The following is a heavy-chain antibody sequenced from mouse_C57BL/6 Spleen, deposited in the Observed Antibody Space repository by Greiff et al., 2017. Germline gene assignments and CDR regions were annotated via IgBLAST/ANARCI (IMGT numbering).Heavy chain of an antibody. V-gene: IGHV1-72*01. D-gene: IGHD2-5*01. Sequence: QVQLKQPGAELVKPGASVKLSCKASGYTFTSYWMHWVKQRPGRGLEWIGRIDPNSGGTKYNEKFKSKATLTVDKPSSTAYMQLSSLTSEDSAVYYCARYSSYWYFDVWGTGTTVTVAS. J-gene: IGHJ1*03. CDR1: GYTFTSYW. CDR3: ARYSSYWYFDV. CDR2: IDPNSGGT.